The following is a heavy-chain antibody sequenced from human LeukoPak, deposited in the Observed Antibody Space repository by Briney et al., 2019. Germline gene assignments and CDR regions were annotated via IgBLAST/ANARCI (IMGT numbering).Heavy chain of an antibody. CDR2: INTDGSST. V-gene: IGHV3-74*01. J-gene: IGHJ4*02. CDR3: AREITTNGGRYFDY. D-gene: IGHD7-27*01. CDR1: GLTFSSYW. Sequence: QSGGSLRLSCAASGLTFSSYWMHWVRQAPGKGLVWVSRINTDGSSTNYADSVKGRFTMSRDNAKNTLYLQMNSLRAEDTAVYSCAREITTNGGRYFDYWGQGTLVTVSS.